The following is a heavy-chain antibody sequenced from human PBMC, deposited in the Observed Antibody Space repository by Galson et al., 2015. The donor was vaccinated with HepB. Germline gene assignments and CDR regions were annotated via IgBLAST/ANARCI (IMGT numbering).Heavy chain of an antibody. CDR1: GYTFTSYG. J-gene: IGHJ5*02. CDR3: ARHAYCSSTSCYPVWFDP. D-gene: IGHD2-2*01. Sequence: KVSCKASGYTFTSYGISWVRQAPGQGLEWMGWISAYNGNTNYAQKLQGRVTMTTDTSTSTAYMELRSLRSDDTAVYYCARHAYCSSTSCYPVWFDPWGQGTLVTVSS. V-gene: IGHV1-18*04. CDR2: ISAYNGNT.